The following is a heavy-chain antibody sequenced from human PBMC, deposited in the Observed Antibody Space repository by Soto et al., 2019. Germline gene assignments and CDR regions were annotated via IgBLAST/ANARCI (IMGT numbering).Heavy chain of an antibody. V-gene: IGHV3-21*01. CDR1: GFTFSTYT. Sequence: TGGSLRLSCAWAGFTFSTYTLNWVRQAPGHGLEWVASINGRSNYLYYSDSVKGRFTISRGNAKNSLYLQMNRLRAEDTAIYYCAREDGKVGGSSAFDFWGLGSLVTVSS. J-gene: IGHJ4*02. D-gene: IGHD1-26*01. CDR2: INGRSNYL. CDR3: AREDGKVGGSSAFDF.